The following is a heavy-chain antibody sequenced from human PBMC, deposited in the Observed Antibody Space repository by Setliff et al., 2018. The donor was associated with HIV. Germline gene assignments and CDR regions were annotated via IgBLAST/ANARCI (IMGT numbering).Heavy chain of an antibody. CDR1: GDSFNGYY. J-gene: IGHJ3*02. Sequence: GASVKVSCKVFGDSFNGYYMYWVRQAPGQGLEWMGRISGYNGKTNYAQKYQDRVTMTTNISTSMAYMEVRGLTSDDTAVYYCARRVIAVPGTDDAFDIWGHGTMVTVSS. V-gene: IGHV1-18*04. CDR2: ISGYNGKT. CDR3: ARRVIAVPGTDDAFDI. D-gene: IGHD6-19*01.